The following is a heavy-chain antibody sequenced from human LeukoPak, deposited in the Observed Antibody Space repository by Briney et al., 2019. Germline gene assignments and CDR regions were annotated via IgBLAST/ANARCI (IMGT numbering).Heavy chain of an antibody. D-gene: IGHD3-22*01. CDR1: GFTFSSYS. J-gene: IGHJ4*02. Sequence: PGGSLRLSCAASGFTFSSYSMNWVRQAPGKGLEWVSSISSSSSYIYYADSVKGRFTISRDNAKNSLYLQMNSLRAEDTAVYYCARKTDSGGQGDYWGPGTLVTVSS. CDR3: ARKTDSGGQGDY. CDR2: ISSSSSYI. V-gene: IGHV3-21*01.